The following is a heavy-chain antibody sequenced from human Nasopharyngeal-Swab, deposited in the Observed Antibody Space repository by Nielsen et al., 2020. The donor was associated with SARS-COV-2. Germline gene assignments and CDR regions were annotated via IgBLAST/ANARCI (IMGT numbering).Heavy chain of an antibody. D-gene: IGHD5-12*01. J-gene: IGHJ4*02. V-gene: IGHV7-4-1*02. CDR3: ARGDIVATIDWGVHFDY. CDR1: GYTFTRYA. Sequence: ASVHVSCKASGYTFTRYAMNWVRQAPGQGLEWMGWINTNTGNPTYAQGFTGRFVFSLDTSVSTAYLQISSLKAEDTAVYYCARGDIVATIDWGVHFDYWGQGTLVTVSS. CDR2: INTNTGNP.